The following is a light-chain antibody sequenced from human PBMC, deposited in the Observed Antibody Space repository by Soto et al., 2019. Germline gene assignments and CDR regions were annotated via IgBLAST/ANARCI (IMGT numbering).Light chain of an antibody. CDR1: QSLVSSDGSTF. J-gene: IGKJ1*01. V-gene: IGKV2-30*01. Sequence: DVVMTQSPLSLPVTLGQPASISCGSSQSLVSSDGSTFLNWFQQRPGQSPRRLIYSVSNRDSGVPDRFSGSGSGTDFTLKISRVEAEDVGVYYCMQGSHWPWTFGQGTKVEIK. CDR3: MQGSHWPWT. CDR2: SVS.